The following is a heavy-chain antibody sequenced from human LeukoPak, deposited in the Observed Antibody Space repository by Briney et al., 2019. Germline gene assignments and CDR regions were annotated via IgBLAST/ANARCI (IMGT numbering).Heavy chain of an antibody. CDR3: ARAGGDGYNPNTY. CDR2: ISSSSSYT. V-gene: IGHV3-21*01. D-gene: IGHD5-24*01. Sequence: PGGSLRLSCAASGFTFSSYSMNWVRQAPGKGLEWVSSISSSSSYTYYADSVKGRFTISRDNAKNSLYLQMNSLRAEDTAVYYCARAGGDGYNPNTYWGQGTLVTVSS. CDR1: GFTFSSYS. J-gene: IGHJ4*02.